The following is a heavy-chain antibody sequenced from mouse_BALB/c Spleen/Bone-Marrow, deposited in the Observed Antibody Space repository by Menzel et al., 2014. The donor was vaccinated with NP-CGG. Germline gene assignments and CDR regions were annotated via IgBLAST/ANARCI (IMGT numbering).Heavy chain of an antibody. D-gene: IGHD2-2*01. CDR1: GFNIKDTY. V-gene: IGHV14-3*02. CDR2: IDPANDNT. J-gene: IGHJ2*01. CDR3: ASYVYGYYFDY. Sequence: VQLKESGAGLVKPGASVKLSCTAPGFNIKDTYIHWVKQRPEQGLEWIGRIDPANDNTKYDPKFQGKATITADTSSSTAYLQLSSLTSEDTAVYYCASYVYGYYFDYWGQGTTLTVSS.